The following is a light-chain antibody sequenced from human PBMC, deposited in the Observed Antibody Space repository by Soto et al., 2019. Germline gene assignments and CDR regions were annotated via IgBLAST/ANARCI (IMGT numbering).Light chain of an antibody. V-gene: IGLV2-14*03. J-gene: IGLJ1*01. CDR1: SSDVGAYDY. CDR3: SSYTSSSTRV. CDR2: EVS. Sequence: QPASVSGSPGQSITISCTGTSSDVGAYDYVSWYQQHPDKAPKLMIYEVSNRPSGVSNRFSGSKSVNTATLTISGLQADDEADYYCSSYTSSSTRVFGTGTKLTVL.